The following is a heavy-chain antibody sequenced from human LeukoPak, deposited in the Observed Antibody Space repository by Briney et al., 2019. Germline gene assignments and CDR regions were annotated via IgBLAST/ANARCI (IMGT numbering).Heavy chain of an antibody. CDR3: AREVVVPALYYYYGMDV. Sequence: GGSLRLSCAASGFTFSDYYMSWIRQAPGKGLEWVSYISSSGSTIYYADSVKGRFTISRDNAKNSLYLQMNSLRAEDTAVYYCAREVVVPALYYYYGMDVWGQGTTVTVSS. J-gene: IGHJ6*02. CDR2: ISSSGSTI. D-gene: IGHD2-2*01. CDR1: GFTFSDYY. V-gene: IGHV3-11*01.